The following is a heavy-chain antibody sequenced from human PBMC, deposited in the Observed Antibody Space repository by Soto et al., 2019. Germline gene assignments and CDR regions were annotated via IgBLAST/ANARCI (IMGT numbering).Heavy chain of an antibody. J-gene: IGHJ4*01. CDR1: GFTFSSYA. Sequence: QVQLVESGGGVVQPGRSLRLSCAASGFTFSSYAMHWVRQAPGKGLEWVAVISYDGSNKYYADSVKGRFTLSRDNSKNPLYLQINSLKAEDTAVYHCSRATSPHLLATLFDYWGQRTLVPLSS. D-gene: IGHD5-12*01. V-gene: IGHV3-30-3*01. CDR2: ISYDGSNK. CDR3: SRATSPHLLATLFDY.